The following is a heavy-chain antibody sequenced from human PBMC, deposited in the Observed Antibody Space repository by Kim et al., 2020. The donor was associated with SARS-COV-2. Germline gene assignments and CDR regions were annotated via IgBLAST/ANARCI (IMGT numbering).Heavy chain of an antibody. D-gene: IGHD4-17*01. J-gene: IGHJ3*02. CDR1: GGSISSSSYY. CDR2: IYYSGST. CDR3: ARHDDYGDYATVSDAFDI. Sequence: SETLSLTCTVSGGSISSSSYYWGWIRQPPGKGLEWIGSIYYSGSTYYNPSLKSRVTISVDTSKNQFSLKLSSVTAADTAVYYCARHDDYGDYATVSDAFDIWGQGRMVTVSS. V-gene: IGHV4-39*01.